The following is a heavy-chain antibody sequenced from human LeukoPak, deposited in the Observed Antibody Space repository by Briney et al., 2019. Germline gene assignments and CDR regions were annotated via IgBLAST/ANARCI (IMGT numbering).Heavy chain of an antibody. D-gene: IGHD4-17*01. CDR3: TTEYYGDYHY. J-gene: IGHJ4*02. CDR1: GFTFSTAW. Sequence: GGSLRLSCAASGFTFSTAWMSWVRQAPGKGLEWVARIKSKSAGGTTDYAASVKGRFTISREDSKNTVYLQMNSLITEDTAVYYCTTEYYGDYHYWGQGTLVTVSS. V-gene: IGHV3-15*01. CDR2: IKSKSAGGTT.